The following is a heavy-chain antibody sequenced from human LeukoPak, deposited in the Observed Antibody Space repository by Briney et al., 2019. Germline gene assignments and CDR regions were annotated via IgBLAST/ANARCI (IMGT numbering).Heavy chain of an antibody. CDR1: GGSISSSPYY. D-gene: IGHD3-9*01. J-gene: IGHJ4*02. V-gene: IGHV4-39*01. CDR3: ARIYDIALDY. Sequence: SETLSLTCTVSGGSISSSPYYWGWIRQPPGKGLEWIGRIYYGGSAYYNPSLKSRVSISMDTSKNQFSLKLSSVTAADTAVYYCARIYDIALDYWGQGTLVTVSS. CDR2: IYYGGSA.